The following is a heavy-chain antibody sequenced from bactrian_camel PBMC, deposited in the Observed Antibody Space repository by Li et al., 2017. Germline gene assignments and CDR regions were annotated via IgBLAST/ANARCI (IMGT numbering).Heavy chain of an antibody. J-gene: IGHJ4*01. V-gene: IGHV3S31*01. D-gene: IGHD2*01. CDR1: GFTFNAYA. CDR2: INSRTDGTT. Sequence: VQLVESGGGLVQPGWSLRLSCEASGFTFNAYAMSWVRQAPGKGHEWITGINSRTDGTTVYAESVKGRFTISIDNSKNTLYLQMNSLKTDDTAVYSCAVDIYGGAYDSKRPNNYWGRGTQVTVS. CDR3: AVDIYGGAYDSKRPNNY.